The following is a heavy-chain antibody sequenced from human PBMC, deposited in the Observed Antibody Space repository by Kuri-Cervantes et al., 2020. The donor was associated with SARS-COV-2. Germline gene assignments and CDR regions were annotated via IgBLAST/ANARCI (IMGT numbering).Heavy chain of an antibody. CDR2: IYYSGST. D-gene: IGHD3-3*01. CDR3: ARDGVYDFWSGYYQQDDAFDI. CDR1: GGSISSHY. J-gene: IGHJ3*02. Sequence: SETLSLTCTVSGGSISSHYWSWIRQPPGKGLEWIGYIYYSGSTNYNPSLKSRVTISVDTSKNQFSLKLSSVTAADTAVYYCARDGVYDFWSGYYQQDDAFDIWGQGRMVTVSS. V-gene: IGHV4-59*11.